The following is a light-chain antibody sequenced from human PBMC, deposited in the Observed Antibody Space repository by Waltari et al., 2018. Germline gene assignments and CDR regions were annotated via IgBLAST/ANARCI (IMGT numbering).Light chain of an antibody. Sequence: ETVLTQSPGTLSLSPGDRATLSCRASQSVSSNYLAWYQHKPGQAPRLLISGASSRATGIPDRVSGSGSGTDFTLTISRLVPEDFAVYYCQQYGNLPRTFGQGTKVEIK. CDR2: GAS. V-gene: IGKV3-20*01. J-gene: IGKJ1*01. CDR1: QSVSSNY. CDR3: QQYGNLPRT.